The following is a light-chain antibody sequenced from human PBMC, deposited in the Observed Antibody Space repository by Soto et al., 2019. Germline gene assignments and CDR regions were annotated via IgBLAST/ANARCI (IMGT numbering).Light chain of an antibody. Sequence: DIQMTQSPSTLSASVGDRVTITCQASQSISNSLAWYQQKPGKAPNLLVYDASRLESGVPSRFSGSGSGTEFTLTISSMQPDDFATFYCQQYNGYSRTFGQGTKV. J-gene: IGKJ1*01. CDR3: QQYNGYSRT. CDR2: DAS. V-gene: IGKV1-5*01. CDR1: QSISNS.